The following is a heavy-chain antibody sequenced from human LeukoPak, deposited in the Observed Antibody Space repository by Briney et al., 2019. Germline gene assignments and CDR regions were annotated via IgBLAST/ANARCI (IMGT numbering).Heavy chain of an antibody. CDR3: AGTHGGSYYFDY. Sequence: GGSLRLSCAASGFTFSSYSMNWVRQAPGKGLEWVSSISSSSSYIYYADSVKGRFTISRDNAKNSLYLQMNSLRAEDTAVYYCAGTHGGSYYFDYWGQGTLVTVSS. CDR2: ISSSSSYI. V-gene: IGHV3-21*01. J-gene: IGHJ4*02. CDR1: GFTFSSYS. D-gene: IGHD1-26*01.